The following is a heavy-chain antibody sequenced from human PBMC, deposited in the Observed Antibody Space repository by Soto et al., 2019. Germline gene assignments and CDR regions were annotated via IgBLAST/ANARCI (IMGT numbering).Heavy chain of an antibody. J-gene: IGHJ4*02. CDR3: ATTKERSGPKYFDS. CDR1: GYTFITDD. Sequence: ASVKVSCKASGYTFITDDIHWVRQATGQGLEGMGWMNPSNGNAGYAQKFQGRVTMTRNISISTAYMELSSLRSEDTAVYFCATTKERSGPKYFDSWGQGTLVSVSS. CDR2: MNPSNGNA. V-gene: IGHV1-8*01. D-gene: IGHD6-25*01.